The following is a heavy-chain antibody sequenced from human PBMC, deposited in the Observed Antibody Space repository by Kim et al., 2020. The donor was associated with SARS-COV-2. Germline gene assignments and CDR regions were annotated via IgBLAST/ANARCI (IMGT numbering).Heavy chain of an antibody. CDR2: ISWDGGST. V-gene: IGHV3-43*01. Sequence: GGSLRLSCAASGFTFDDYTMHWVRQAPGKGLEWVSLISWDGGSTYYADSVKGRFTISRDNSKNSLYLQMNSLRTEDTALYYCAKDGTFIWFGELGGYFDYWGQGTLVTVSS. J-gene: IGHJ4*02. CDR3: AKDGTFIWFGELGGYFDY. CDR1: GFTFDDYT. D-gene: IGHD3-10*01.